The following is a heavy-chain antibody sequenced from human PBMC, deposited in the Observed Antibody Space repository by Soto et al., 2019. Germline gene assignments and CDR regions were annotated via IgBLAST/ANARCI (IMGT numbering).Heavy chain of an antibody. Sequence: EVQLAESGGGLGQPGGSLRLSCAASGFTFSNYWINWVRQAPGKGLEWVANIKQDGSERYYVDSVKGRFTISRDNAKNSLYLQRGSLRAEDTAVYYCARGGLQLGVSNGGERFDSWGQGTLVTVSS. J-gene: IGHJ4*02. CDR2: IKQDGSER. D-gene: IGHD3-16*01. CDR3: ARGGLQLGVSNGGERFDS. V-gene: IGHV3-7*04. CDR1: GFTFSNYW.